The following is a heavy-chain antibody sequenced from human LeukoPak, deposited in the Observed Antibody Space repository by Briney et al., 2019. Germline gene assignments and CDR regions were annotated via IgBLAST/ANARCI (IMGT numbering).Heavy chain of an antibody. D-gene: IGHD6-19*01. CDR3: ARDVATTGWYTFDY. J-gene: IGHJ4*02. CDR2: TYYRSKWYS. V-gene: IGHV6-1*01. Sequence: SQTLSVTCAISGDNVSSINGAWNWVRQSPSRGLEWLGRTYYRSKWYSDYAVPIQGRMSINPDTSKNQFTLHLFSVTPDDTAVYYCARDVATTGWYTFDYWGQGTRVTVSS. CDR1: GDNVSSINGA.